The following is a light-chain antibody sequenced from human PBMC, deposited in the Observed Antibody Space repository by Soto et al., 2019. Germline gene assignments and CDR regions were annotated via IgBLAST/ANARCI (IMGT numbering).Light chain of an antibody. J-gene: IGKJ5*01. CDR3: QQANSFPIP. CDR2: GAS. CDR1: QTVYSN. V-gene: IGKV3D-15*01. Sequence: VMNLSPATLSVSPGERDTLSCRASQTVYSNLAWYQQKPGQAPRLFIYGASTRATGIPDRFSGSGSGTEFTLTISSLQSEDFATYYCQQANSFPIPFGQGTRPAIK.